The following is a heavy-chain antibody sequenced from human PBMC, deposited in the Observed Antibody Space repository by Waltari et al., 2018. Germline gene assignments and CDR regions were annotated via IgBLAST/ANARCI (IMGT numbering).Heavy chain of an antibody. CDR3: ARGPPLRMDCSSTSCYTDDWFDP. Sequence: QVQLVQSGAEVKKPGASVTVSCKASGYTFPGYYMHWVRQAPGHGLEWKGWINPNSGGTNYAQKCQGRVTMTRDTSISTAYMELSRLRSDDTAVYYCARGPPLRMDCSSTSCYTDDWFDPWGQGTLVTVSS. D-gene: IGHD2-2*02. V-gene: IGHV1-2*02. CDR2: INPNSGGT. CDR1: GYTFPGYY. J-gene: IGHJ5*02.